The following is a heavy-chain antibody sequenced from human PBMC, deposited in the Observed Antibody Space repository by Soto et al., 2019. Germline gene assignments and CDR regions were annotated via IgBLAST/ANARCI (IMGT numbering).Heavy chain of an antibody. CDR2: IDESGNYI. D-gene: IGHD2-2*01. V-gene: IGHV3-21*01. CDR1: GSTFSNYG. CDR3: ARDESAGSSIRY. J-gene: IGHJ4*02. Sequence: EVQVVESGGGLVKPGGSLRLSCTASGSTFSNYGMNWVRQAPGKGLEWVSSIDESGNYIYYADSVQGGFIISRDNIKNSLYLQMNSLRAEDTAVYFCARDESAGSSIRYWGQGTLVTVSS.